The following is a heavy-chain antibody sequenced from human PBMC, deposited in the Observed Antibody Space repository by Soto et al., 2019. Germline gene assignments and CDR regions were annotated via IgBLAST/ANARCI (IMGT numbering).Heavy chain of an antibody. V-gene: IGHV3-21*01. CDR1: GFTFSSYS. Sequence: GGSLRLSCAASGFTFSSYSMNWVRQAPGKGLEWVSSISSSSSYIYYADSVKGRFTISRDNAKNSLYLQMNSLRAEDTAVYYCARGPAGSVAGMYGMDVWGQGTTVTVSS. CDR2: ISSSSSYI. CDR3: ARGPAGSVAGMYGMDV. D-gene: IGHD6-19*01. J-gene: IGHJ6*02.